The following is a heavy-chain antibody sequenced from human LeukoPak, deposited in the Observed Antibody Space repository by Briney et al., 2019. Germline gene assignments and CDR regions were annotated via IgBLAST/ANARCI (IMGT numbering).Heavy chain of an antibody. V-gene: IGHV3-23*01. J-gene: IGHJ4*02. Sequence: GGSLRLSCAASGFTFSNYALSWVRQAPGKGLEWVSDISGSGGSTYYADSVKGRFTISRDNSKNTMYLQMNSLRAEDTAVYYCAKRIQSAMAMGYWGQGTLVTVSS. CDR2: ISGSGGST. D-gene: IGHD5-18*01. CDR1: GFTFSNYA. CDR3: AKRIQSAMAMGY.